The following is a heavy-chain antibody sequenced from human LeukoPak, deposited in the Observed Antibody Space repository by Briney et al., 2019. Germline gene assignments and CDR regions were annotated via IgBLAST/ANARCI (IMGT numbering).Heavy chain of an antibody. CDR2: ISGSGGST. J-gene: IGHJ1*01. Sequence: PGGSLRLSCAATGFTFSSYAMSWVRQAPGKGLEWVSAISGSGGSTYYADSVKGRFTISRDNSKNTLYLQMNSLRAEDTAVYYCAKSGSGYYEYFQHWGQGTLVTVSS. V-gene: IGHV3-23*01. CDR1: GFTFSSYA. D-gene: IGHD3-22*01. CDR3: AKSGSGYYEYFQH.